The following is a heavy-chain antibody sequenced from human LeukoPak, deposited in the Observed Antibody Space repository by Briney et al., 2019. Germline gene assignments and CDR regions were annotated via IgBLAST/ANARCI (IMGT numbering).Heavy chain of an antibody. V-gene: IGHV3-21*06. D-gene: IGHD1-14*01. J-gene: IGHJ4*02. CDR1: GLTFSTSG. CDR3: ATETNGHHYDY. Sequence: GGSLRLSCTTSGLTFSTSGFNWVRQAPGKGLEWVASIGPTGFDRYHADSIKGRFTISRDNANNFLYLQMDSLRAEDTAVYYCATETNGHHYDYWGQGTLLTVSS. CDR2: IGPTGFDR.